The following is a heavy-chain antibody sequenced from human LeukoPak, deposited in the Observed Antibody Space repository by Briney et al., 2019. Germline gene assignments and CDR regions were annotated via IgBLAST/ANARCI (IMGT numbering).Heavy chain of an antibody. CDR2: IYHSGST. CDR3: ARVETDYYYYGMDV. Sequence: PSGTLSLTCAVSGGSISSSNWWSWVRQPPGKGLEWIGEIYHSGSTNYNPSLKSRVTISADKSKNQFSLKLSSVTAADTAVYYCARVETDYYYYGMDVWGKGTTVTVSS. J-gene: IGHJ6*04. V-gene: IGHV4-4*02. CDR1: GGSISSSNW.